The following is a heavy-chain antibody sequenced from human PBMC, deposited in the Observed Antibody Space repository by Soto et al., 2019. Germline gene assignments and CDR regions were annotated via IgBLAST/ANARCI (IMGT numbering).Heavy chain of an antibody. D-gene: IGHD5-18*01. CDR3: ARESYSFGRAFDI. J-gene: IGHJ4*01. CDR1: GGSINSDGYY. CDR2: INYRGTT. V-gene: IGHV4-31*03. Sequence: PSETLSLTCTVSGGSINSDGYYWSWIRQHPEKGLEWIGYINYRGTTYYNPSLESRLTISVDTSKNQFSLQLTSVIAADTALYYCARESYSFGRAFDIWGNGILVTVST.